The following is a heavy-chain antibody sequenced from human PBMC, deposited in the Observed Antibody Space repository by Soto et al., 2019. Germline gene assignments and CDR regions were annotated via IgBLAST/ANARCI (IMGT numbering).Heavy chain of an antibody. CDR2: IFYSGIT. J-gene: IGHJ6*02. D-gene: IGHD6-13*01. Sequence: SHTCCVGNGSSSKSNYYRYRKHQPPGKGLEWIGSIFYSGITYYNPSLKSRVAVSVDTSKNQFSLKLSSVTAADTAVFYCVRFFQAGAPYYYYYVVDVWGQGTTVTVSS. CDR3: VRFFQAGAPYYYYYVVDV. V-gene: IGHV4-39*01. CDR1: NGSSSKSNYY.